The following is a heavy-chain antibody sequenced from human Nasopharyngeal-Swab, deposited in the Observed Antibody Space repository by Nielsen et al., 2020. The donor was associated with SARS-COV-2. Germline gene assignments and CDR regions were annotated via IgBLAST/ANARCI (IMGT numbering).Heavy chain of an antibody. Sequence: GESLKISCSASGFTFSSYAMHWVRQAPGKGLEWVAVISYDGSNKYYADSVKGRFTISRDNSKNTLYLQMNSLRAEDTAVYYCARSFTYYYYIDVWGKGTTVTVSS. CDR1: GFTFSSYA. V-gene: IGHV3-30-3*01. CDR2: ISYDGSNK. J-gene: IGHJ6*03. CDR3: ARSFTYYYYIDV. D-gene: IGHD3-16*01.